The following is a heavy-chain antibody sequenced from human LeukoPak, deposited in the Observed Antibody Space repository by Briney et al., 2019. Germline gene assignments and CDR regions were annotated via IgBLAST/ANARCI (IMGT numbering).Heavy chain of an antibody. CDR3: ARDRGSSWFADY. J-gene: IGHJ4*02. CDR1: RYIFTSYY. CDR2: INPNNGGT. V-gene: IGHV1-2*02. D-gene: IGHD6-13*01. Sequence: ASVKVSCKASRYIFTSYYIHWVRQAPGQGLEWIGWINPNNGGTKYAQKFQGRVTMTSDTSISTAYMELSRLRSDDTAMYYCARDRGSSWFADYWGQGTLVTVSS.